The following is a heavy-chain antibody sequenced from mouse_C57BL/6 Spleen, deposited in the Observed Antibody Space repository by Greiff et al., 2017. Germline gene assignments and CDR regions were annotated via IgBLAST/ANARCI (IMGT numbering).Heavy chain of an antibody. D-gene: IGHD1-1*01. V-gene: IGHV3-6*01. CDR1: GYSITRGYY. CDR3: ASSSYWYFDV. Sequence: ESGPGLVKPSQSLSLTCSVTGYSITRGYYWNWIRQFPGNKLEWMGYISYDGSNNYNPSLKNRISITRDTSKNQFFLKLNSVTTEDTATYYCASSSYWYFDVWGTGTTVTVSS. J-gene: IGHJ1*03. CDR2: ISYDGSN.